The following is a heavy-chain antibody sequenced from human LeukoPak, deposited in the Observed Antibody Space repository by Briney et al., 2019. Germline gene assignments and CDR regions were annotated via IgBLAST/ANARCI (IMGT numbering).Heavy chain of an antibody. V-gene: IGHV1-46*01. D-gene: IGHD1-26*01. CDR3: ASPSYGGSYGYMDV. CDR1: GYTFTSYY. J-gene: IGHJ6*03. CDR2: INPSGGST. Sequence: GASVKVSCKTSGYTFTSYYMHWVRQPPGQGLEGMGIINPSGGSTSYAQKFQGRVTMTRDMYTSTVYMELSSLRSEDTAVYYCASPSYGGSYGYMDVWGKGTTVTVSS.